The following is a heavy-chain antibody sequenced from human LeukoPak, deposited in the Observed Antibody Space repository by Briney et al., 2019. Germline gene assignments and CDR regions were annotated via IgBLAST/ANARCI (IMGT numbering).Heavy chain of an antibody. CDR2: ISSSSTI. V-gene: IGHV3-48*02. J-gene: IGHJ4*02. Sequence: GGSLRLSCAASGFTFSSCSMNWVRQAPGKGLEWVSYISSSSTIYYADSVKGRFTISRDNAKNSLYLQMNSLRDEDTAVYYCARDSYGDYRSFDYWGQGTLVTVSS. CDR1: GFTFSSCS. CDR3: ARDSYGDYRSFDY. D-gene: IGHD4-17*01.